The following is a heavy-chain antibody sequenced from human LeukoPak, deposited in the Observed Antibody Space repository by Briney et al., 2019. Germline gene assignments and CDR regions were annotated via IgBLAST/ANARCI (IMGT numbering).Heavy chain of an antibody. D-gene: IGHD1-26*01. CDR3: ARGQGATVPQVGKNWLDP. CDR2: VNESGGT. Sequence: SETLSLTCAVYIDSFSNYHWNWIRQTPAKGLEWIGEVNESGGTNISPSLRSRVILSVDTSKNQFSLKLISVTVADTAVYYCARGQGATVPQVGKNWLDPWGQGTRVTVSS. CDR1: IDSFSNYH. J-gene: IGHJ5*02. V-gene: IGHV4-34*01.